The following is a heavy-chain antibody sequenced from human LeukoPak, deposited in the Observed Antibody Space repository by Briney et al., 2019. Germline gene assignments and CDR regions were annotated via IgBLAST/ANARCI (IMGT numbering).Heavy chain of an antibody. CDR2: ISSASSSI. V-gene: IGHV3-48*01. J-gene: IGHJ4*02. D-gene: IGHD4-11*01. CDR3: ARDGGDYSNYDIDY. CDR1: GFTFSSYS. Sequence: GGALRLSCAASGFTFSSYSMNWVRQAPGKGLEWVSYISSASSSIYYVDSVKGRFTISRDNARSSLYLQMNSLRAEDTAVYYCARDGGDYSNYDIDYRGQGTLVTVSS.